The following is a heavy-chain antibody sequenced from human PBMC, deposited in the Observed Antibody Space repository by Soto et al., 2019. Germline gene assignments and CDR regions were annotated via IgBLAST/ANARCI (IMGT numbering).Heavy chain of an antibody. V-gene: IGHV3-7*01. CDR3: ARQRGSGSGTYRLDY. Sequence: EVQLVESGGGLVQPGGSLRLSCAASGFSFSPYWMTWVRQAPGKGLEWVANINHDGSEKHYVDSVKGRFTISRDNAKNSLYLQLNSLGVDDTAVYFCARQRGSGSGTYRLDYWGQGTLVTVSP. J-gene: IGHJ4*02. CDR1: GFSFSPYW. CDR2: INHDGSEK. D-gene: IGHD3-10*01.